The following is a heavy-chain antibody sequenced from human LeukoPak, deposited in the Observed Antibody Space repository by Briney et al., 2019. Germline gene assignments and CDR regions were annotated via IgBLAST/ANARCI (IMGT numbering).Heavy chain of an antibody. CDR3: ARTDNYVLDY. J-gene: IGHJ4*02. Sequence: TLSLTCTVSGGSISSGGYYWSSIRQPPGKGLEWIGYIYHSGSTYYNPSLKSRVTISVDRSKNQFSLKLSSVTAADTAVYYCARTDNYVLDYWGQGTLVTVSS. D-gene: IGHD3-16*01. CDR2: IYHSGST. V-gene: IGHV4-30-2*01. CDR1: GGSISSGGYY.